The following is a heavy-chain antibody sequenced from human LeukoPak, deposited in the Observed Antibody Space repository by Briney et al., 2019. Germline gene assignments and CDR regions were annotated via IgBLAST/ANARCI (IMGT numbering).Heavy chain of an antibody. Sequence: GASVKVSCEASGFTFSTYYMHWVRQAPGQGLEWMGIVSPRGGSTRYAQKFQGRLTMTRDTSTSTVYMELSSLRSDDTAMYYCARDRSCSSTSCYGDWFDPWGQGTQVIVSS. V-gene: IGHV1-46*01. CDR1: GFTFSTYY. J-gene: IGHJ5*02. CDR2: VSPRGGST. CDR3: ARDRSCSSTSCYGDWFDP. D-gene: IGHD2-2*01.